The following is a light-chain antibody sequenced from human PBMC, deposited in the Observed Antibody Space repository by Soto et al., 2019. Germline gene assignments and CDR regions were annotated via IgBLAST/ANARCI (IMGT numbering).Light chain of an antibody. J-gene: IGKJ1*01. CDR2: DAS. Sequence: DIQMTQSPSCLSASVGDRVTITCQASQDISNYLNWYQQKPGKAPKLLIYDASNLESGVPSRFSGSGSGTEFTLTISSLQPDDFATYYCQQYNGSFGQGTKVDIK. V-gene: IGKV1-33*01. CDR1: QDISNY. CDR3: QQYNGS.